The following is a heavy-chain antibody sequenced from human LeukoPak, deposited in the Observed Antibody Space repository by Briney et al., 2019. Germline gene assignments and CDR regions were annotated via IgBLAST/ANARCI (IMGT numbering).Heavy chain of an antibody. V-gene: IGHV3-30*02. D-gene: IGHD3-10*01. CDR1: RFTFSSYG. CDR3: AKEKGITSSAVYY. CDR2: IRHDGSNK. Sequence: PGGSLRLSCAASRFTFSSYGMHWVRKTPGKGLEGVAFIRHDGSNKYYADSVKGRFTISRDNSKNTLYLQMNSLRAEDTAVYYCAKEKGITSSAVYYWGQGTLVTVSS. J-gene: IGHJ4*02.